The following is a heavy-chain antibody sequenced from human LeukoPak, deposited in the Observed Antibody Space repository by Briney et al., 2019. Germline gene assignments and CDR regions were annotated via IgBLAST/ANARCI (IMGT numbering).Heavy chain of an antibody. CDR2: MNPNSGNI. Sequence: ASVKVSCKASGYTFTSYDINWVRQATGQGLEWMGWMNPNSGNIGYAQKFQGRVTMTRNTSISTAYMELSSLRSEDTAVYYCARGGSGWLPFDYWGQGTLVTVSS. D-gene: IGHD6-19*01. CDR1: GYTFTSYD. J-gene: IGHJ4*02. V-gene: IGHV1-8*01. CDR3: ARGGSGWLPFDY.